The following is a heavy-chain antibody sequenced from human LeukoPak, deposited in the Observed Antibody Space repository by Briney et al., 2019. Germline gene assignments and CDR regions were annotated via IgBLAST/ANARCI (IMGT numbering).Heavy chain of an antibody. CDR2: INHSGST. CDR1: GGSFSGYY. CDR3: ARNRRYGSGSYYNANSHAFDI. Sequence: SETLSLTCAVYGGSFSGYYWSWVRQPPEKGLEWIGEINHSGSTNYNPSLKSRVTISVDTSKNQFSLELTSVTAADTAVYYCARNRRYGSGSYYNANSHAFDIWGQGTMVTVSS. J-gene: IGHJ3*02. D-gene: IGHD3-10*01. V-gene: IGHV4-34*01.